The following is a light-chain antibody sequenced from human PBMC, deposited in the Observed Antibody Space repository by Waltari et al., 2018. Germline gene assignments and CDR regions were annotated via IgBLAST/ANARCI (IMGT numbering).Light chain of an antibody. CDR2: GAS. J-gene: IGKJ1*01. CDR1: QSVGRS. V-gene: IGKV3-20*01. Sequence: SCRASQSVGRSLAWDQQKPGKAPRLLIYGASSRATGIPDRFSGGGSGTDFSLTISRLEPEDFAVYYCQHYVRLPATFGQGTKVEIK. CDR3: QHYVRLPAT.